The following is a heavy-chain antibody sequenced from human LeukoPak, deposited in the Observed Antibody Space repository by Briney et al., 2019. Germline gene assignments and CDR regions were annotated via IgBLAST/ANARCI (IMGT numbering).Heavy chain of an antibody. CDR1: GFTFDDYA. V-gene: IGHV3-9*01. CDR2: ISWNCGSI. J-gene: IGHJ6*02. Sequence: PGGSLRLSCAASGFTFDDYAMHWVRQAPGKGLEWVSGISWNCGSIGYADSVKGRFTISRDNAKNSLYLQMNSLRAEDTALYYCAKGKGSSGYRSLYYYYGMDVWGQGTTVTVSS. CDR3: AKGKGSSGYRSLYYYYGMDV. D-gene: IGHD3-22*01.